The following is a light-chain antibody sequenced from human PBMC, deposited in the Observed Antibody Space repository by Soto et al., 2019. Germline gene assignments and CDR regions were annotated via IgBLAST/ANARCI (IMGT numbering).Light chain of an antibody. V-gene: IGKV1-5*03. J-gene: IGKJ1*01. Sequence: DIQMTQSPSTLSASVGDRVTITCRASQSISSWLAWYQQKPGKAPKLLIYKASSLESGVPSRFSGSGSGTEFTLTISRLQPDDFATYYCQQYNSPSTTFGQGTKVEIK. CDR2: KAS. CDR3: QQYNSPSTT. CDR1: QSISSW.